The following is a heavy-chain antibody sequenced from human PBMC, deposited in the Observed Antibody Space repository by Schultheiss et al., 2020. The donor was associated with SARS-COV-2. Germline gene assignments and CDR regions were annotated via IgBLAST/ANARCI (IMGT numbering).Heavy chain of an antibody. CDR1: GFTFSSYW. D-gene: IGHD3-22*01. V-gene: IGHV3-7*01. J-gene: IGHJ4*02. CDR2: IKQDGSEK. Sequence: GGSLRLSCAASGFTFSSYWMSWVRQAPGKGLEWVANIKQDGSEKYYVDSVKGRFTISRDNAKNSLYLQMNSLRAEDTAVYYCARLSTPMIVVVISYYFDYWGQGTLVTVSS. CDR3: ARLSTPMIVVVISYYFDY.